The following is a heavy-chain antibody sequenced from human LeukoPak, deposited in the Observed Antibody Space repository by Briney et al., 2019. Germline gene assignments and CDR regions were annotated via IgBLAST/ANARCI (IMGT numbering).Heavy chain of an antibody. CDR1: GGSISSGGYY. V-gene: IGHV4-31*03. Sequence: PSETLSLTCTVSGGSISSGGYYWSWIRRHPGKGLEWIGYIYYSGNAYYNPSLKSRVTISVDTSKNQFSLKLSSVTAADTAVYYCARAGYDSSGYSTYYFDYWGQGTLVTVSS. D-gene: IGHD3-22*01. CDR3: ARAGYDSSGYSTYYFDY. CDR2: IYYSGNA. J-gene: IGHJ4*02.